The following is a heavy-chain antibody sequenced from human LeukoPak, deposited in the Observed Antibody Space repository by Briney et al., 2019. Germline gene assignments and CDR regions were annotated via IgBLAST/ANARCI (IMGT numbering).Heavy chain of an antibody. CDR1: GGSISSGDYY. J-gene: IGHJ4*02. V-gene: IGHV4-30-4*01. D-gene: IGHD3-9*01. CDR2: IYYSGST. Sequence: SETLSLTCTVSGGSISSGDYYWSWIRQPPGKGLEWIGYIYYSGSTYYNPSLKSRVTISVDTSKNQFSLELSSVTAADTAVYYGARDRLTGYGRAEFDYWGQGTLVTVSS. CDR3: ARDRLTGYGRAEFDY.